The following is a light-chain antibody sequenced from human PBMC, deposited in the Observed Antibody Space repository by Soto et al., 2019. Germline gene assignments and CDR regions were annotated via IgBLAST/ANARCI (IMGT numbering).Light chain of an antibody. CDR3: LQINSYPYT. CDR1: QTIFYTSSNKNY. V-gene: IGKV4-1*01. CDR2: AAS. J-gene: IGKJ2*01. Sequence: DIVLTQSPDSLAVSLGERATIHCKSSQTIFYTSSNKNYLAWYQQKPGKAPKLLIYAASALQSGVPSRFSGSGSGTDFTLTISSLQPEDFATYYCLQINSYPYTFGQGTKLEIK.